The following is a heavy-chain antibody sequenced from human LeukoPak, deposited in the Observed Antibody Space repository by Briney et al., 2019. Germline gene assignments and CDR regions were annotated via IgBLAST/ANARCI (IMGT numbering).Heavy chain of an antibody. CDR2: INHSGST. J-gene: IGHJ6*02. Sequence: SETLSLTCAVYGGSFSGYYWSWIRQPPGKGLEWIGEINHSGSTNYNPSLKSRVTISVDTSKNQFSLKPSSVTAADTAVYYCARGQAHYYGMDVWGQGTTVTVSS. CDR1: GGSFSGYY. CDR3: ARGQAHYYGMDV. V-gene: IGHV4-34*01.